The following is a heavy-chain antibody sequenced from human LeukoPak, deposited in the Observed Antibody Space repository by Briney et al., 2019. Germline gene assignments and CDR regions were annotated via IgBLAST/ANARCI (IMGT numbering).Heavy chain of an antibody. Sequence: GALRLSCAGSGFTFTRFWMHWVRQAPGKGLVWVSRINSDGSSTSYADSVKGRFTISRDNAKNTLYLQMNSLRAEDTAVYYCANGAAGPYWGQGTLVTVSS. CDR2: INSDGSST. J-gene: IGHJ4*02. CDR3: ANGAAGPY. D-gene: IGHD6-13*01. V-gene: IGHV3-74*01. CDR1: GFTFTRFW.